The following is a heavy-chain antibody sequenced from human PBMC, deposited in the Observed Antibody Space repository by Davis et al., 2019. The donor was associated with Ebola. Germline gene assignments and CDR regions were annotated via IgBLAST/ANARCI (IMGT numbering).Heavy chain of an antibody. V-gene: IGHV4-31*03. Sequence: MPSETLSLTCTVSGGSISSGGYYWSWIRQHPGKGLEWIGYIYYSGSTYYNPSLKSRVTISVDTSKNQFSLKLSSVTAADTAVYYCARNGGSSSWYGSWWFDPWGQGTLVTVSS. CDR1: GGSISSGGYY. D-gene: IGHD6-13*01. J-gene: IGHJ5*02. CDR2: IYYSGST. CDR3: ARNGGSSSWYGSWWFDP.